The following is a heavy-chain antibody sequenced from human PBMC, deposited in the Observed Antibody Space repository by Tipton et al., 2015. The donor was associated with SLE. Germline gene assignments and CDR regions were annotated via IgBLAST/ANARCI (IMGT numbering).Heavy chain of an antibody. CDR1: GGSISSYY. J-gene: IGHJ6*02. CDR3: ARSGSDYDNYYYAMDV. Sequence: TLSLTCTVSGGSISSYYWSWIRQPPGKGLEWIGEINRSGGTNHNPSLKSRVTISVDTSKNHFSLRLTSVTAADTALYYCARSGSDYDNYYYAMDVWGQGTTVTVSS. CDR2: INRSGGT. D-gene: IGHD5-12*01. V-gene: IGHV4-34*01.